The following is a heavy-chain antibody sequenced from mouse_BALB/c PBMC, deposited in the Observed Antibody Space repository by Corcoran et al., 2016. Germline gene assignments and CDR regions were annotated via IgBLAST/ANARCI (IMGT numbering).Heavy chain of an antibody. J-gene: IGHJ4*01. CDR3: ARKYGNYYAMDY. D-gene: IGHD2-10*02. CDR2: INTYTGEP. V-gene: IGHV9-3-1*01. Sequence: QIQLVQSGPELKKPGETVKISCKASGYTFTNYGMNWVKQAPGKGLKWMGWINTYTGEPTYADDFKGRFAFSLETSASTAYLQINRLKNEDTATYFCARKYGNYYAMDYWGQGTSVTVSS. CDR1: GYTFTNYG.